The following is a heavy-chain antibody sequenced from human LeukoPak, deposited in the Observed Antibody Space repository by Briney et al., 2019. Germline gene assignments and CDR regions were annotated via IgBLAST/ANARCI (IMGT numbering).Heavy chain of an antibody. D-gene: IGHD5-18*01. CDR3: AKGYNYAYEY. Sequence: GGSLRLSCAASGFTVSSSYMSWVRQAPGKGLEWVSLIYSGGSTYYAASVKGRFTISRDNSKNTLYLQMNSMRPEDTAVYYCAKGYNYAYEYWGQGTLVTVSA. V-gene: IGHV3-53*01. CDR2: IYSGGST. J-gene: IGHJ4*02. CDR1: GFTVSSSY.